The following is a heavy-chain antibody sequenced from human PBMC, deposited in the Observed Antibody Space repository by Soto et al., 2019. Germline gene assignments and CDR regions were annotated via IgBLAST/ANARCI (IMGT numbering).Heavy chain of an antibody. V-gene: IGHV1-3*01. Sequence: QVQLVQSWAEVKKPGASVKVSCKASGYTFTSYAMHWVRQAPGQRLEWMGWINAGNGNTKYSQKFKGRVTITSDTIASPAYTVRRSLLSEHTAVYYCPIAHIAAAPYGRHVWVQGTTVTVSS. D-gene: IGHD6-25*01. CDR3: PIAHIAAAPYGRHV. CDR2: INAGNGNT. J-gene: IGHJ6*01. CDR1: GYTFTSYA.